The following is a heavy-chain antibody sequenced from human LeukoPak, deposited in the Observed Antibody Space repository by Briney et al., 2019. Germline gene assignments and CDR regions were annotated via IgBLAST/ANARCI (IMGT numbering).Heavy chain of an antibody. V-gene: IGHV4-59*01. CDR1: GGSISSYY. J-gene: IGHJ4*02. Sequence: SETLSLTCTVSGGSISSYYWSWIRQPPGKGLEWIGYIYYSGSTNYNPSLKSRVTISVDTSKNQFPLKLSSVTAADTAVYYCARDSLLYSSGWYETDYWGQGTLVTVSS. CDR3: ARDSLLYSSGWYETDY. D-gene: IGHD6-19*01. CDR2: IYYSGST.